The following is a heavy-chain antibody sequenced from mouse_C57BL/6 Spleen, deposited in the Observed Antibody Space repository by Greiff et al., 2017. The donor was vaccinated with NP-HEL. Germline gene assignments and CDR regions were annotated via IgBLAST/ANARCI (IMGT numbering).Heavy chain of an antibody. J-gene: IGHJ4*01. CDR1: GYTFTSYW. CDR3: ARSWVCYARDY. V-gene: IGHV1-55*01. Sequence: VQLQQPGAELVKPGASVKMSCKASGYTFTSYWITWVKQRPGQGLEWIGDIYPGSGSTNYNEKFKSKATLTVDTSSSKAYMQLSNLTAEDSAVYYCARSWVCYARDYWGQGTSVTVSS. CDR2: IYPGSGST.